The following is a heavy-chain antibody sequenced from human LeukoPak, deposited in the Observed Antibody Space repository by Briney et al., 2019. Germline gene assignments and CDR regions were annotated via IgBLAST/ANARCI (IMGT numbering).Heavy chain of an antibody. CDR1: GGSISSSSYY. J-gene: IGHJ4*02. CDR2: IYYSGST. V-gene: IGHV4-39*01. CDR3: ARLPEIQLWPYYFDY. D-gene: IGHD5-18*01. Sequence: SETLSLTCTVSGGSISSSSYYWGWIRQPPGKGLEWIGSIYYSGSTYYNPSLKSRVTISVDTSKNQFSLKLSSVTAADTAVYYCARLPEIQLWPYYFDYWGQGTLVTVSS.